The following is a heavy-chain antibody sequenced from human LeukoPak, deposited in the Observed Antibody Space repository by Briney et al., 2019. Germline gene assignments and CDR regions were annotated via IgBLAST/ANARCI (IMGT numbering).Heavy chain of an antibody. CDR1: GYTFTSYD. Sequence: GASVKVSCKASGYTFTSYDINWVRQATGQGLEWMGWMNPNSGNTGYAQKFQGRVTITRNTSISTAYMELSSLRSEDTAIYYCARDNSVEDNAWWFDPWGQGTLVTVSS. J-gene: IGHJ5*02. V-gene: IGHV1-8*03. CDR2: MNPNSGNT. CDR3: ARDNSVEDNAWWFDP. D-gene: IGHD4-23*01.